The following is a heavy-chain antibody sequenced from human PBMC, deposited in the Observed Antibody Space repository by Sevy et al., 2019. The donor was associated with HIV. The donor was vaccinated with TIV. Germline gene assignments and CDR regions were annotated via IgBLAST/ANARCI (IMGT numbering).Heavy chain of an antibody. J-gene: IGHJ4*02. CDR2: LNPGNGNT. CDR1: GYNFNTYT. Sequence: ASVKVSCKATGYNFNTYTIHWVRQAPGQSLEWMAWLNPGNGNTKYSQQFRGRVTITRDTSARTVYIELTSLTSEDTAVYFCARDPYARRGFDYWGQGTLLTVSS. D-gene: IGHD3-16*01. V-gene: IGHV1-3*01. CDR3: ARDPYARRGFDY.